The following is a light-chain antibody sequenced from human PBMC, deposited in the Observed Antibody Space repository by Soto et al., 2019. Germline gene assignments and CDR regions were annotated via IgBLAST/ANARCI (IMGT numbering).Light chain of an antibody. J-gene: IGLJ3*02. V-gene: IGLV3-25*03. Sequence: SYELTQPPSVSVSPGQTARITCSGDALPKQYAYWYQQKPGQAPVLVIYKASERPSGIPERFSGSSSGTTVTLTSSGVQAEDEADYYCQSADSSGTYPNWVFGGGTKLTVL. CDR2: KAS. CDR1: ALPKQY. CDR3: QSADSSGTYPNWV.